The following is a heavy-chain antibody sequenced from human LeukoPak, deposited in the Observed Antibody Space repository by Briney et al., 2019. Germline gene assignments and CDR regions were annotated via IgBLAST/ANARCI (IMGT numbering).Heavy chain of an antibody. CDR3: AIMHGYYDGSGYWVQ. CDR1: GFTFGSYG. J-gene: IGHJ1*01. CDR2: ITPNADRT. D-gene: IGHD3-22*01. V-gene: IGHV3-23*01. Sequence: GGSLRLSCAASGFTFGSYGMSWVRQAPGKGLEWVSFITPNADRTSYADSVEGRFTISRDNPRNTLYMQMNSLRDEDPAVYYCAIMHGYYDGSGYWVQWGEGTLVTVSS.